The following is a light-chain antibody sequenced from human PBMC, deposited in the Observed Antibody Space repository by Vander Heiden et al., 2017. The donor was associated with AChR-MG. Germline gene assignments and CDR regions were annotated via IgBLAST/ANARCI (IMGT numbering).Light chain of an antibody. V-gene: IGKV2-28*01. J-gene: IGKJ2*01. Sequence: EIVMTQSPLSLPVTPGEPASISCRSSQSLLHSNGYNYLDWYVQKAGQSPQLLIYLGSNRASGVPDRFRGSESGTDFTLKISRVEAEDVGIYYCMQALQTPITFGQGTKLEIK. CDR3: MQALQTPIT. CDR1: QSLLHSNGYNY. CDR2: LGS.